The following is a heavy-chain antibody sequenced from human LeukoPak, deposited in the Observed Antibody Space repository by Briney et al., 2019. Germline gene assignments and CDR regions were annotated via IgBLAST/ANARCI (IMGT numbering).Heavy chain of an antibody. CDR2: SSTYNGDT. V-gene: IGHV1-18*01. CDR3: ARGTYMDV. Sequence: ASVKVSCKASGYIFTTYGITWVRQAPGQGLEWMGWSSTYNGDTNYAQKLQGRVTMTTDTSTSTAYMELRSLRSDDTAVYYCARGTYMDVWGIGTTVTISS. J-gene: IGHJ6*03. CDR1: GYIFTTYG.